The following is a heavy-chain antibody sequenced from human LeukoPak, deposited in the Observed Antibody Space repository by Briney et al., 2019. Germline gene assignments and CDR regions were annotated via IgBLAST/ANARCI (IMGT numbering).Heavy chain of an antibody. CDR3: ARDMGYSSSWYWFGAFDI. CDR2: NSSNGGST. D-gene: IGHD6-13*01. CDR1: GFTFSSYA. Sequence: PGGSLRLSCAASGFTFSSYAMHWVRQAPGKGLEYVSANSSNGGSTYYANSVKGRFTISRDNSKNTLYLQMGSLRAEDMAVYYCARDMGYSSSWYWFGAFDIWGQGTMVTVSS. J-gene: IGHJ3*02. V-gene: IGHV3-64*01.